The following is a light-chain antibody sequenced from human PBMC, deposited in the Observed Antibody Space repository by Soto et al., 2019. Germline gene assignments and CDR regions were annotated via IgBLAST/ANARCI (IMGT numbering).Light chain of an antibody. V-gene: IGKV1-5*03. J-gene: IGKJ1*01. CDR2: KAS. CDR3: QQYESYWT. Sequence: DIQMTQSPSTLSASVGDRVTITCRASQSISSWLAWYQQKPGKTPKLLIYKASSLESGVPSRFSGSGSGTDFTLTISSLQPDDFATYYCQQYESYWTFGQGTKVDIK. CDR1: QSISSW.